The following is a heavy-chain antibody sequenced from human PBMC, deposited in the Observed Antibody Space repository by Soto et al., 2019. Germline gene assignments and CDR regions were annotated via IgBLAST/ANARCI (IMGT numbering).Heavy chain of an antibody. D-gene: IGHD3-3*01. Sequence: SETLSLTCAAYGGSFSGYYWSWIRQPPGKGLEWIGEINHSGSTNYNPSLKSRVTISVDTSKNQFSLKLSSVTAADTAVYYCARAYDFCSGYYLQKNWIDSWGQGILVTVSS. CDR3: ARAYDFCSGYYLQKNWIDS. CDR2: INHSGST. J-gene: IGHJ5*01. CDR1: GGSFSGYY. V-gene: IGHV4-34*01.